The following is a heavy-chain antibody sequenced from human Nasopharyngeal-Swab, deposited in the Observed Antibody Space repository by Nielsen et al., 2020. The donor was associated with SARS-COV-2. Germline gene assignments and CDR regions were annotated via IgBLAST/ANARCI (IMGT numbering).Heavy chain of an antibody. CDR1: GGSISSYY. Sequence: SETLSPPCTVPGGSISSYYWSWIRQCPGKGLEWIGYIYYSGSTNYNPSLKSRVTLSVDTSKNQFSLKLSSVTAADTAMYYCAGSYGDYVWFDPWGQGTLVTVSS. D-gene: IGHD4-17*01. CDR2: IYYSGST. CDR3: AGSYGDYVWFDP. V-gene: IGHV4-59*08. J-gene: IGHJ5*02.